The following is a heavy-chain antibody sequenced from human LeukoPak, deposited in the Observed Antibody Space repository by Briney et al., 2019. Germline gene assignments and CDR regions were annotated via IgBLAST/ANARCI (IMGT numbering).Heavy chain of an antibody. D-gene: IGHD3-22*01. CDR3: ARGDYYDSSGLLTD. CDR2: INPNSGGT. J-gene: IGHJ4*02. V-gene: IGHV1-2*02. Sequence: ASVKVCCKASGYTFTGYYMHWVRQAPGQGLEWMGWINPNSGGTNYAQKFQGRVTMTRDTSISTAYMELSRPRSDDTAVYYCARGDYYDSSGLLTDWGQGTLVTVSS. CDR1: GYTFTGYY.